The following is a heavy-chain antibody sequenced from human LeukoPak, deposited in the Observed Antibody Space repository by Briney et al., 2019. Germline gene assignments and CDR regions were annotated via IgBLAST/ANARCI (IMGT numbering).Heavy chain of an antibody. CDR3: AKTSSGRGAFDY. V-gene: IGHV3-30*18. J-gene: IGHJ4*02. CDR2: ISYDGSNK. Sequence: QPGRSLRLSCAASGFTFSSYGMHWVRQAPGKGLEWVAVISYDGSNKYYAGSVKGRFTISRDNSKNTLYLQMNSLRAEDTAVYYCAKTSSGRGAFDYWGQGTLVTVSS. CDR1: GFTFSSYG. D-gene: IGHD6-25*01.